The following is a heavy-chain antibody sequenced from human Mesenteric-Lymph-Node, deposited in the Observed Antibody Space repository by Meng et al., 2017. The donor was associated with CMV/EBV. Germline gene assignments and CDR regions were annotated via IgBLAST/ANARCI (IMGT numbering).Heavy chain of an antibody. D-gene: IGHD2-21*01. V-gene: IGHV4-4*02. CDR1: GDSVSSDNW. J-gene: IGHJ4*02. CDR2: IHHGGTT. Sequence: LSCAVSGDSVSSDNWWTWVRQPPGKGLEWIGEIHHGGTTAYNPSLRSRISFSVDKSRNQVSLHLTTVTAADTAVYYCASATYYKVDYWGQGTLVTVSS. CDR3: ASATYYKVDY.